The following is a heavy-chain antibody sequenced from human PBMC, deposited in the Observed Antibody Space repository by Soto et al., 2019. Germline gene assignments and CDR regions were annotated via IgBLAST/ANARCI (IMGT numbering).Heavy chain of an antibody. CDR3: AQDRGWGVVSPSHDY. V-gene: IGHV3-23*01. CDR2: IRGSGGET. CDR1: GFTFRNFV. Sequence: EVQLLESGGGLVQPGGSLRVSCAASGFTFRNFVMSWVRQAPGKGLEWVSAIRGSGGETFYADSVKGRFIISRDNSRNTLYLQMNSLRDEDTALYFCAQDRGWGVVSPSHDYWGRGTLVTVSS. D-gene: IGHD2-21*01. J-gene: IGHJ4*02.